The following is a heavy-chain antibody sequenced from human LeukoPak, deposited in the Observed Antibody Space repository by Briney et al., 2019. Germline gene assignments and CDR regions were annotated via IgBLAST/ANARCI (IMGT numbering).Heavy chain of an antibody. CDR3: ARDMGSSGWYGGFDY. CDR2: IYYSGST. CDR1: SGSISSYY. Sequence: SETLSLTCTVSSGSISSYYWSWIRQPPGKGLEWIGYIYYSGSTNYNPSLKSRVTISVDTSKNQFSLKLSSVTAADTAVYYCARDMGSSGWYGGFDYWGQGTLVTVSS. V-gene: IGHV4-59*12. J-gene: IGHJ4*02. D-gene: IGHD6-19*01.